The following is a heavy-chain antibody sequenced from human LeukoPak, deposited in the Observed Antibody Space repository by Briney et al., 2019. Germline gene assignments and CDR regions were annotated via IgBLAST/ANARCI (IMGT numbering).Heavy chain of an antibody. CDR1: GFTFSSHA. D-gene: IGHD6-13*01. J-gene: IGHJ4*02. CDR3: AKQERAAGYYFDY. CDR2: ISGSGGST. V-gene: IGHV3-23*01. Sequence: GGSLRLSCAASGFTFSSHAMSWVRQAPGKGLEWVSAISGSGGSTYYADSVKGRFTISRDNSKNTLYLQMNSLRAEDTAVYYCAKQERAAGYYFDYWGQGTLVTVSS.